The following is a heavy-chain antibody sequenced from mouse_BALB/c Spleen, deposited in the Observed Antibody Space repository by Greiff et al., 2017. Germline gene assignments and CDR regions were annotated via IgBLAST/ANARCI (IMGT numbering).Heavy chain of an antibody. Sequence: VQLQQSGPGLVKPSQSLSLTCSVTGYSITSGYYWNWIRQFPGNKLEWMGYISYDGSNNYNPSLKNRISITRDTSKNQFFLKLNSVTTEDTATYYCARAIYGSNAYWGQGTLVTVSA. V-gene: IGHV3-6*02. J-gene: IGHJ3*01. CDR3: ARAIYGSNAY. CDR1: GYSITSGYY. CDR2: ISYDGSN. D-gene: IGHD1-1*01.